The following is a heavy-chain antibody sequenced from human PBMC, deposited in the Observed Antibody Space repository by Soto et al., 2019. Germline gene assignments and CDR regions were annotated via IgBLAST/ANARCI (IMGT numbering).Heavy chain of an antibody. CDR2: IYYSGST. CDR1: GGPISSGGYY. CDR3: AREGWYYYDSSGYYPMSHDAFDI. J-gene: IGHJ3*02. V-gene: IGHV4-31*03. D-gene: IGHD3-22*01. Sequence: SETLSLTCTVSGGPISSGGYYWSWIRQHPGKGLEWIGYIYYSGSTYYNPSLKSRVTISVDTSKNQFSLKLSSVAAADTAVYYCAREGWYYYDSSGYYPMSHDAFDIWGQGTMVTVSS.